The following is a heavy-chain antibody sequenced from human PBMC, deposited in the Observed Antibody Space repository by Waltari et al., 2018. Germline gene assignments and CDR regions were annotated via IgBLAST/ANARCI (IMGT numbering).Heavy chain of an antibody. J-gene: IGHJ5*02. Sequence: QVQLVQSGAEVKKPGSSVTVPCQAPGGPFRSYAISGVPQAPGQGLEWMGGIIPIFGTANYAQKFQGRVTITADESTSTAYMELSSLRSEDTAVYYCARDGGGNYYGSGNFDPWGQGTLVTVSS. CDR3: ARDGGGNYYGSGNFDP. CDR2: IIPIFGTA. D-gene: IGHD3-10*01. CDR1: GGPFRSYA. V-gene: IGHV1-69*01.